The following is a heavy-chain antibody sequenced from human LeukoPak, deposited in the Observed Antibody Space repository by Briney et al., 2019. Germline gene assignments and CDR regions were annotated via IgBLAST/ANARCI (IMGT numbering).Heavy chain of an antibody. J-gene: IGHJ4*02. D-gene: IGHD5-12*01. CDR2: ISGSGGST. CDR1: GFTFSDYY. V-gene: IGHV3-23*01. Sequence: GGSLRLSCAASGFTFSDYYMSWIRQAPGKGLEWVSAISGSGGSTYYADSVKGRFTISRDNSKNTLYLQMNSLRAEDTAVYYCAKDPRGYSGYDWSVDYWGQGTLVTVSS. CDR3: AKDPRGYSGYDWSVDY.